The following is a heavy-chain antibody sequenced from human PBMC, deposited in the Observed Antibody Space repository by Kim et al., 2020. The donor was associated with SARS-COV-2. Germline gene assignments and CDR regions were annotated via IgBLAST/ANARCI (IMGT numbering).Heavy chain of an antibody. CDR1: GFTLSGYW. Sequence: GGSLRLSCAASGFTLSGYWMTWVRQAPGKGLEWVASIKQDGSEIYYVDSVKGRFTISRDNAKNSLNLQMNSLRAEDTAVYYCARGLSLGYWGQGTQVTVS. CDR3: ARGLSLGY. V-gene: IGHV3-7*01. CDR2: IKQDGSEI. J-gene: IGHJ4*02. D-gene: IGHD3-16*01.